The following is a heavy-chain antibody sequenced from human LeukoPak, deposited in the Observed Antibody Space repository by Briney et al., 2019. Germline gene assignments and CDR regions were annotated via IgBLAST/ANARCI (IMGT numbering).Heavy chain of an antibody. V-gene: IGHV3-30*14. D-gene: IGHD3-22*01. J-gene: IGHJ6*02. CDR1: GFTFNNYA. CDR2: ISYDGSNK. CDR3: ARDLRRVSLSSGYSNVTQPQRYYYYYYGMDV. Sequence: GGSLRLSCAASGFTFNNYAMHWVRQAPGKGLEWVAVISYDGSNKYYADSVKGRFTISRDNSKNTLYLQMNSLRAEDTAVYYCARDLRRVSLSSGYSNVTQPQRYYYYYYGMDVWGQGTTVTVSS.